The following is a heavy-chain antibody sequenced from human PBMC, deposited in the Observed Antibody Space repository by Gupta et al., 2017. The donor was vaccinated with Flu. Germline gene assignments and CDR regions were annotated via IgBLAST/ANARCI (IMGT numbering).Heavy chain of an antibody. V-gene: IGHV4-4*07. J-gene: IGHJ6*02. Sequence: QVQLQESGQGLVKPSETLSLPCTASGGSISSYSWSWIRQPAGKGLEWIGRIYTSGSTNYNPSLKSRVTMSVDTSKNQFSLKLSSVTAADTAVYYCAGDIVVVPAAIYYYGMDVWGQGTTVTVSS. D-gene: IGHD2-2*01. CDR2: IYTSGST. CDR3: AGDIVVVPAAIYYYGMDV. CDR1: GGSISSYS.